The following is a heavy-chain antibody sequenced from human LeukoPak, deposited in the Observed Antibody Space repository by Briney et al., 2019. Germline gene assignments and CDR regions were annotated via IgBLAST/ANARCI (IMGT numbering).Heavy chain of an antibody. Sequence: SETLSLTCTVSGGSVSSGSYYWSWIRQPPGKGLEWIGYMHYSGCTNYNPSLKSRVTISIDTSKNQFSLKVTSVTAADTAVYYCARGDGGAVRRLDSWGQGTLVTVSS. V-gene: IGHV4-61*01. CDR2: MHYSGCT. D-gene: IGHD6-6*01. J-gene: IGHJ4*02. CDR3: ARGDGGAVRRLDS. CDR1: GGSVSSGSYY.